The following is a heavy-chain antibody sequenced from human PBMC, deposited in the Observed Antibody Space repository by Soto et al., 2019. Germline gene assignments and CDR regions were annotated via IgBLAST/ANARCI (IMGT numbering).Heavy chain of an antibody. J-gene: IGHJ6*02. CDR1: GFSFRNAW. CDR2: IKSQGDGGTR. CDR3: TTDLQAYCDGTTCYAGNYYYDDMDV. Sequence: GGSLRLSCAASGFSFRNAWMSWVRQAPGKGLEWVGHIKSQGDGGTRDYAAPVKGRFTISRDDSKNMLFLQMNSLKNEDTAVYFCTTDLQAYCDGTTCYAGNYYYDDMDVWGQGTTVTVSS. V-gene: IGHV3-15*01. D-gene: IGHD2-2*01.